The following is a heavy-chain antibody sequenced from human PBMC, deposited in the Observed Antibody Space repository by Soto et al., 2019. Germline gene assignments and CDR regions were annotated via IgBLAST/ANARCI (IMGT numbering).Heavy chain of an antibody. V-gene: IGHV4-59*08. Sequence: QVQLQESGPGLVKPSETLSLTCTVSGGSISGYYWSWIRQPPGKRLEWIAFIYYNENTSYSPSLKSRVTISVDTSKNQFSLNLSSVTAADTALYYCARRTRYCTGGSCGAFDIWGQGTMVTVSS. D-gene: IGHD2-8*02. CDR1: GGSISGYY. CDR3: ARRTRYCTGGSCGAFDI. J-gene: IGHJ3*02. CDR2: IYYNENT.